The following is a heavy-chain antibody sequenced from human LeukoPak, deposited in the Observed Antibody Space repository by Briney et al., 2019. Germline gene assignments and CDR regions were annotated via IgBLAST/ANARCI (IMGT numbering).Heavy chain of an antibody. J-gene: IGHJ4*02. Sequence: GSLRLSCAASGFTFSSYWMSWVRQAPGKGLEWIGEINHSGSTNYNPSLKSRVTISVDTSKNQFSLKLSSVTAADTAVYYCARRRIWSGYNWGQGTLVTVSS. CDR1: GFTFSSYW. V-gene: IGHV4-34*01. CDR3: ARRRIWSGYN. CDR2: INHSGST. D-gene: IGHD3-3*01.